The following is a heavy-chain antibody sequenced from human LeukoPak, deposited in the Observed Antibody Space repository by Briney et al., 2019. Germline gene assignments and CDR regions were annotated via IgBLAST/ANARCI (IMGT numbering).Heavy chain of an antibody. J-gene: IGHJ5*02. CDR1: GVSLNNFA. D-gene: IGHD3-10*01. CDR3: VRDSYLWFESTDNWFDP. V-gene: IGHV1-69*13. Sequence: GASVKVSCKASGVSLNNFAVSWVRQAPGQGLEWMGGIIPLFRTKHYAQKFQGRVTITADESTNTAYLELTSVRSEETALYYCVRDSYLWFESTDNWFDPWGQGTLVTVSS. CDR2: IIPLFRTK.